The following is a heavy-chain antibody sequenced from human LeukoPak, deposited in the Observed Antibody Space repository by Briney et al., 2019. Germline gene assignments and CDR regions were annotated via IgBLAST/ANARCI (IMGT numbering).Heavy chain of an antibody. CDR2: IKSKTDGGTT. D-gene: IGHD1-26*01. J-gene: IGHJ4*02. V-gene: IGHV3-15*01. CDR3: TTVSPYVGLATKEGG. CDR1: GFTFSNAW. Sequence: AGGSLRLSCAASGFTFSNAWMSWVRQAPGKGLEWVGRIKSKTDGGTTDYAAPVKGRFTISRDDSKDTLYLQMNSLKTEDTAVYYCTTVSPYVGLATKEGGWGQGTLVTVSS.